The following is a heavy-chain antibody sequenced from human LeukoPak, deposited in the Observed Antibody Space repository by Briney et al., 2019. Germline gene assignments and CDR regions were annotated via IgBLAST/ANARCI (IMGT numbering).Heavy chain of an antibody. Sequence: SETLSFTCTVSGGSISSSSYYWGWIRQPPGKGLEWIGSIYYSGSTYYNPSLKSRVTISVDTSKNQFSLKLSSVTAADTAVYYCARAGLDYMDVWGKGTTVTVSS. D-gene: IGHD3/OR15-3a*01. J-gene: IGHJ6*03. CDR3: ARAGLDYMDV. CDR2: IYYSGST. CDR1: GGSISSSSYY. V-gene: IGHV4-39*07.